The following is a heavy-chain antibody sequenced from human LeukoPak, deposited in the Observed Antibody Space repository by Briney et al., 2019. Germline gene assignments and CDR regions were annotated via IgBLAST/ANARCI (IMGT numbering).Heavy chain of an antibody. CDR2: ISGSGGST. CDR1: GFTFSSYA. Sequence: GGSLRLSCAASGFTFSSYAMSWVRQAPGKGLEWVSAISGSGGSTYYADSVKGRFTISRDNSKNTLYLQMNSLRAEDTALYYCVKLQHTGYDLARGFDYWGQGTLVTVSS. D-gene: IGHD5-12*01. V-gene: IGHV3-23*01. CDR3: VKLQHTGYDLARGFDY. J-gene: IGHJ4*02.